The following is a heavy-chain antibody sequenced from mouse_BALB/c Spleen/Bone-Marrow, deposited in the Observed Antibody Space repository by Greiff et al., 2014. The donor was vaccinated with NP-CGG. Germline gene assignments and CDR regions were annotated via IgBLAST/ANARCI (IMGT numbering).Heavy chain of an antibody. CDR3: ANYYGSTWFAY. V-gene: IGHV5-4*02. Sequence: EVQVVESGRGLVKPGGSLKLSCAASGFTFSDYYMYWVRQTPEKRLEWVATISDGGSYTYYPDSVKGRFTISRDNAKNNLYLQMNSLKSEDTAMYYCANYYGSTWFAYWGQGALVTVSA. CDR1: GFTFSDYY. CDR2: ISDGGSYT. J-gene: IGHJ3*01. D-gene: IGHD1-1*01.